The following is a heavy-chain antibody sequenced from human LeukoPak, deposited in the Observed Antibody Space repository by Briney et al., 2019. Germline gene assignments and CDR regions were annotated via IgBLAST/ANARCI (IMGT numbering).Heavy chain of an antibody. D-gene: IGHD6-13*01. Sequence: GGSLRLSCAASGFTFSDYYMSWIRQAPGKGLEWVSYMSGSGSTIYYADSVKGRFTISRDNAKNSLYLQMNSLRAEDTAVYYCAKDLNAGYSSSWGQGTLVTVSS. J-gene: IGHJ4*02. CDR3: AKDLNAGYSSS. CDR2: MSGSGSTI. CDR1: GFTFSDYY. V-gene: IGHV3-11*01.